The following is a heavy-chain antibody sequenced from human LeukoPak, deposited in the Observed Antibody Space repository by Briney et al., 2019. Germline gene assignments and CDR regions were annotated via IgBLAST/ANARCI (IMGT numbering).Heavy chain of an antibody. CDR2: ISWNSGSI. CDR3: ATSSGWYVSAFDY. Sequence: GGSLRLSCAASGFTFDDYAMHWVRQAPGKGLEWVSGISWNSGSIGYADSVKGRFTISRDNAKNSLYLQTNSLRAEDTALYYCATSSGWYVSAFDYWGQGTLVTVSS. D-gene: IGHD6-19*01. J-gene: IGHJ4*02. CDR1: GFTFDDYA. V-gene: IGHV3-9*01.